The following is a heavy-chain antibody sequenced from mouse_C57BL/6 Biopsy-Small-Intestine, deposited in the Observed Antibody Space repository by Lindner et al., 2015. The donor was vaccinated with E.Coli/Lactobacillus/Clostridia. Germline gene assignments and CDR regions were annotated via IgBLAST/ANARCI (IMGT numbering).Heavy chain of an antibody. CDR2: IYPRDGST. V-gene: IGHV1-85*01. CDR3: ARRGWIYYDYDGFAY. D-gene: IGHD2-4*01. Sequence: VQLQESGPELVKPGASVKISCKASGYTFTSYDINWVKQRPGQGLEWIGWIYPRDGSTKYNEKFKGKATLTVDTSSSTAYMELHSLTSEDSAVYFCARRGWIYYDYDGFAYWGQGTLVTASA. CDR1: GYTFTSYD. J-gene: IGHJ3*01.